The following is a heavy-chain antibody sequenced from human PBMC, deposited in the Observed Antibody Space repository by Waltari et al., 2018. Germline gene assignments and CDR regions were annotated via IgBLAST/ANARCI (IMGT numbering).Heavy chain of an antibody. D-gene: IGHD3-10*01. CDR3: ARVANYYDFDY. J-gene: IGHJ4*02. CDR2: INPNSGDT. Sequence: QVQLVQSGAEVQKPGAYLMDYCKASGYTFTDSYISRVRQPPGQGLEWMGWINPNSGDTNFAQNFQGRLTMTRDTSITTASMELNRLRSDETAVYFCARVANYYDFDYWGQGTLVTVSS. V-gene: IGHV1-2*02. CDR1: GYTFTDSY.